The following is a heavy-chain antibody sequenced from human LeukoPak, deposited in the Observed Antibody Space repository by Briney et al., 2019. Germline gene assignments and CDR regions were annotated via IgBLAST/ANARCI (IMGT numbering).Heavy chain of an antibody. CDR1: GFTFSNYG. CDR2: ITGSGGNT. J-gene: IGHJ3*02. CDR3: ARDIHSVAFDI. V-gene: IGHV3-23*01. Sequence: GSLRLSCAASGFTFSNYGMNWVRQAPGKGLEWVSGITGSGGNTYYADSVKGRFTISRDNSKNTMYLQMNSLRAEDTAVYYCARDIHSVAFDIWGQGTMVTVSS.